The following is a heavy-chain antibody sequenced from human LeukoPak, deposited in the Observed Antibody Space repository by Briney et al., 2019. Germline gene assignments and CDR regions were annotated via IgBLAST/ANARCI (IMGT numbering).Heavy chain of an antibody. CDR2: IYSGGST. V-gene: IGHV3-66*02. J-gene: IGHJ3*02. CDR1: GFTVSSNY. D-gene: IGHD1-26*01. CDR3: ARDSGPDAFDI. Sequence: GGSLILSCAASGFTVSSNYMSWVRQAPGKGLEWVSVIYSGGSTYYADSVKGRFTISRDNSKNTLYLQMNSLRAEDTAVYYCARDSGPDAFDIWGQGTMVTVSS.